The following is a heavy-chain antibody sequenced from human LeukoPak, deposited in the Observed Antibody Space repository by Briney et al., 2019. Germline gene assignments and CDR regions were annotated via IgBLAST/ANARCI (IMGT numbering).Heavy chain of an antibody. Sequence: GASVKVSCKASGYTFTGYYMHWVRQAPGQGLEWMGRINPNSGGTNYAQKFQGRVTMTRDTSISTAYMELSRLRSDDTAVYYCARTPGGSRTNWFDPWGQGTLVTVSS. V-gene: IGHV1-2*06. CDR1: GYTFTGYY. J-gene: IGHJ5*02. CDR3: ARTPGGSRTNWFDP. CDR2: INPNSGGT. D-gene: IGHD3-16*01.